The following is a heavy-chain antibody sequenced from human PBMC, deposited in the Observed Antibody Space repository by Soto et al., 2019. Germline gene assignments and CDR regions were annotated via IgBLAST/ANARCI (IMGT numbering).Heavy chain of an antibody. J-gene: IGHJ4*02. V-gene: IGHV4-31*03. Sequence: SETLSLTCTVSGGSISSGGYYWSWIRQHPGKGLEWIGYIYYSGSAYYNPPLKSRVTISLDTSKNQFSLNLSSVTAADTAVYYCARSAHTALGHFDSWGKGTLVTVSS. CDR1: GGSISSGGYY. CDR3: ARSAHTALGHFDS. CDR2: IYYSGSA. D-gene: IGHD5-18*01.